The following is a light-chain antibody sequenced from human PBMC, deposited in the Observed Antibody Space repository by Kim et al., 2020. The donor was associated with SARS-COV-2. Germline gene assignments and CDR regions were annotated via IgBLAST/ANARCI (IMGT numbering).Light chain of an antibody. V-gene: IGKV1-17*03. CDR2: HAS. CDR3: LQYYSYPRS. Sequence: DIQMTQSPSAMSASVGDRVTITCRASQDITNHLAWFQQKPGKVPKRLIYHASNLQSGVSSRFSGSGSGTEFTLTISSLQPEDFASYYCLQYYSYPRSFGQGTKLEI. CDR1: QDITNH. J-gene: IGKJ2*04.